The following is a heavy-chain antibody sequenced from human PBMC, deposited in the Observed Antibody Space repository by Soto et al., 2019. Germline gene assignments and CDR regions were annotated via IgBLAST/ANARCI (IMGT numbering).Heavy chain of an antibody. J-gene: IGHJ4*02. D-gene: IGHD1-7*01. CDR2: IYRTGST. Sequence: QVQLQESGPGLVKPSGTLSLTCAVSGGSFTSNNWWTWVRQPPGQGLEWIGEIYRTGSTNYNPSLKTRVTISLDNSENQFSLNVTSLTAADTAVYYCASRDPGTSVDYWGQGTLVTVSS. CDR1: GGSFTSNNW. V-gene: IGHV4-4*02. CDR3: ASRDPGTSVDY.